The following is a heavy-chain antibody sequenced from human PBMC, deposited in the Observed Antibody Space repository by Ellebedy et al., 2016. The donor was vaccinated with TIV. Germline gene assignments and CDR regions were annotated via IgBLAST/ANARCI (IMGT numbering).Heavy chain of an antibody. J-gene: IGHJ3*02. V-gene: IGHV4-61*01. CDR2: MYKTEST. CDR1: GGSVSSGSNY. Sequence: SETLSLTXTVSGGSVSSGSNYWSWIRQPPGKGLEWIGYMYKTESTNYNPPFMGRITISVDTSRNQFSLTLTSVTAADTAVYFCARGSYYYDTSGYYRNAFDIWGQGTMVTVSS. CDR3: ARGSYYYDTSGYYRNAFDI. D-gene: IGHD3-22*01.